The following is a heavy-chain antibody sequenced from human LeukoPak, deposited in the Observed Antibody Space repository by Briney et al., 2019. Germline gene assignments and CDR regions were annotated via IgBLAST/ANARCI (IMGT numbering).Heavy chain of an antibody. CDR3: ARDFLGYDILTGWAQPLNWFDP. CDR2: IKRDGSEK. J-gene: IGHJ5*02. D-gene: IGHD3-9*01. V-gene: IGHV3-7*01. CDR1: GFTFSSYW. Sequence: GGSLRLSCAASGFTFSSYWMSWVRQAPGKGLEWVANIKRDGSEKYYVDSVKGRFTISRDNAKNSLYLQMNSLRAEDTAVYYCARDFLGYDILTGWAQPLNWFDPWGQGTLVTVSP.